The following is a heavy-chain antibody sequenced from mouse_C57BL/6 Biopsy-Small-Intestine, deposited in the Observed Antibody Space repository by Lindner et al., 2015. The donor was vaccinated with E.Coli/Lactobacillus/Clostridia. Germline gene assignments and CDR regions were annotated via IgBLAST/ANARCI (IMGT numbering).Heavy chain of an antibody. CDR1: GYTFTSYW. D-gene: IGHD2-12*01. Sequence: VQLQESGAELAKPGASVKMSCKASGYTFTSYWMHWVKQRPGQGLEWIGYINPSVGYTDYNQKFKDKATLTADKSSSTAYMQLSSLTSEDSAVYYCARLQGFYYATDYWGQGTSVTVSS. V-gene: IGHV1-7*01. CDR2: INPSVGYT. J-gene: IGHJ4*01. CDR3: ARLQGFYYATDY.